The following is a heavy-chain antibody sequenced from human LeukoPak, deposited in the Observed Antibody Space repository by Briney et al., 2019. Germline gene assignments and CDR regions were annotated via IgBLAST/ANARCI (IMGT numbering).Heavy chain of an antibody. CDR3: ARDFFAFGGVIALLDY. D-gene: IGHD3-16*02. J-gene: IGHJ4*02. CDR2: IKLDGSEK. CDR1: GFTLSDHY. Sequence: PGGSLRLSCTASGFTLSDHYMDWVRQAPGKGLEWVANIKLDGSEKYYVDSVKGRFTISRDNAKKSLYLQMNSLRDEDTAVYYCARDFFAFGGVIALLDYWGQGTLVTVSS. V-gene: IGHV3-7*01.